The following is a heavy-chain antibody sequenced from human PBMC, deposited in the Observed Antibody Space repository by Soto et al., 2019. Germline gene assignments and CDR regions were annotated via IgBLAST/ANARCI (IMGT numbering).Heavy chain of an antibody. CDR1: GGSISSYY. CDR2: IYYSGST. Sequence: SETLSLTCTVSGGSISSYYWSWIRQPPGKGLEWIGYIYYSGSTNYNPSLKSRVTISVDTSKNQFSLKLSSVTAADTAVYYCARLGVRGRTRQTGDCSGGSCYPKRWFDPWGQGTLVTVSS. CDR3: ARLGVRGRTRQTGDCSGGSCYPKRWFDP. V-gene: IGHV4-59*08. J-gene: IGHJ5*02. D-gene: IGHD2-15*01.